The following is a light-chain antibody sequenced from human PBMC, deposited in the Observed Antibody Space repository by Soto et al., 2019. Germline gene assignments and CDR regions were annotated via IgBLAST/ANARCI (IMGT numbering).Light chain of an antibody. J-gene: IGKJ5*01. Sequence: DIQMTQSPSSLSASVGDRVTITCRASQDISNYLNWYQQRPGKAPKLLIYDASNLERGVPSRFSGTRSGTDFTFAITSLQPEDVATYYRHQSDSRPITFGPGTRPEI. CDR1: QDISNY. CDR2: DAS. CDR3: HQSDSRPIT. V-gene: IGKV1-33*01.